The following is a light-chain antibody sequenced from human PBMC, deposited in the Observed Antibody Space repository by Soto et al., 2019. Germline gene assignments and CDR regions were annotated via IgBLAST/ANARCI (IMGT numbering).Light chain of an antibody. CDR2: WAS. J-gene: IGKJ1*01. V-gene: IGKV4-1*01. Sequence: DIVMTQSPDSLAVSLGERATINCKSSQSVLYSSNNKNYLAWYQQKPGQPPKLLIYWASTRESGVPDRFSGSGCWTDFTLTISSLQAEDVAVYYCQHYYSTLSWTFGHGTKVEIK. CDR1: QSVLYSSNNKNY. CDR3: QHYYSTLSWT.